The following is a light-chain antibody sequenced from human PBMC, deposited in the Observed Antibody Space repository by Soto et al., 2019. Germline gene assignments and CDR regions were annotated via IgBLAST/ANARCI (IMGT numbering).Light chain of an antibody. V-gene: IGKV1-5*03. Sequence: HMKLSPSTVSASVGDRVTITCRARQSISTYLAWYRHRPCEAPKLLIYKASTLERGVPSRFSGSGSGTDFTLTISSLQPDDFATYYCQPYNSDSRTFGQGTKV. CDR1: QSISTY. CDR3: QPYNSDSRT. J-gene: IGKJ1*01. CDR2: KAS.